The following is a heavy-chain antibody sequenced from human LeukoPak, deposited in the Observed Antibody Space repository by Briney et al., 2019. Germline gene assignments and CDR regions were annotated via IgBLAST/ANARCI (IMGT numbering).Heavy chain of an antibody. Sequence: PSETLSLTCTASGGSISSYYWSWIRQPPGKGLKWIGYIYYSGSTNYNASLKSRVSISVDTSKNQFSLRLSSVTAADTAVYYCARGFYGSGSYYKSPFDCWGQGTLVTVSS. D-gene: IGHD3-10*01. CDR1: GGSISSYY. J-gene: IGHJ4*02. CDR3: ARGFYGSGSYYKSPFDC. V-gene: IGHV4-59*01. CDR2: IYYSGST.